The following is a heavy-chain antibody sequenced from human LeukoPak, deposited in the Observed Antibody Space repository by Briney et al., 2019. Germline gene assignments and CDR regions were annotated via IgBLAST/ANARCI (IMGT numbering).Heavy chain of an antibody. D-gene: IGHD3-10*01. CDR2: ISSSGSTI. V-gene: IGHV3-48*03. Sequence: GGSLRLSCAASGFTFSSYEMNWVRQAPGKGLEWVSYISSSGSTIYYADSAKGRFTISRDNAKNSLYLQMNSLRAEDTAVYYCAREGKLPMDWGQGTLVTVSS. CDR1: GFTFSSYE. CDR3: AREGKLPMD. J-gene: IGHJ4*02.